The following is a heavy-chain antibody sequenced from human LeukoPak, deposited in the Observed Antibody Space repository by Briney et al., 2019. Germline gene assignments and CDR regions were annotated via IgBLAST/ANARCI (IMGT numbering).Heavy chain of an antibody. Sequence: GGSLRLSCAASGFTLGSYWMAWVRQAPGKELEWVATTKDDGSQKYYVDSVKGRFTISRDNAKNSLYLQMNSLEAEDTAVYYCAKYILYHGAFDVWGQGTMVTVSS. CDR1: GFTLGSYW. CDR3: AKYILYHGAFDV. V-gene: IGHV3-7*01. D-gene: IGHD2-8*01. J-gene: IGHJ3*01. CDR2: TKDDGSQK.